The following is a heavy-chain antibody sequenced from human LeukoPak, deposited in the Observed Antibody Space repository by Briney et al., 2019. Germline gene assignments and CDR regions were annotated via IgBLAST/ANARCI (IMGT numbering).Heavy chain of an antibody. Sequence: GEALKISCKGSGYSFTSYWIGLGREMPGKGVEWVGISYPGDSDTSYSPSFQGQATISPDTSIGTASLQWSSLKASDTAMYYCARPQGYSYGHAEYYFDYWGQGTLVTVSS. CDR1: GYSFTSYW. CDR2: SYPGDSDT. V-gene: IGHV5-51*01. D-gene: IGHD5-18*01. J-gene: IGHJ4*02. CDR3: ARPQGYSYGHAEYYFDY.